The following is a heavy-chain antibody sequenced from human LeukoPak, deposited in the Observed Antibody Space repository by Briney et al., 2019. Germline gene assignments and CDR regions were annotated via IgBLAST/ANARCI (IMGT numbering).Heavy chain of an antibody. J-gene: IGHJ6*02. CDR2: IYYSGST. CDR3: ARQEAAAGLYGMDV. CDR1: GGSISSYY. V-gene: IGHV4-59*08. Sequence: PSETLSLTCTVSGGSISSYYWSWIRQPPGKGLEWIGYIYYSGSTNYNPSLKSRVTISVDTSKNQFSLKLSSVTAADTAVYYCARQEAAAGLYGMDVWGQGTTVTVSS. D-gene: IGHD6-13*01.